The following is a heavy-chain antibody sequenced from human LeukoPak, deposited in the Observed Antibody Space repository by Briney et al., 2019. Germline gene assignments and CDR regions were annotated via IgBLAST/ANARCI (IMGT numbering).Heavy chain of an antibody. J-gene: IGHJ4*02. CDR3: AREVYSSSWGD. CDR1: GFTFSSYW. D-gene: IGHD6-13*01. CDR2: IRQDGSEK. V-gene: IGHV3-7*01. Sequence: PGGSLRLSCAASGFTFSSYWMSWVRQAPGKGLEWVANIRQDGSEKYYVDSVKGRFTISRDNAKNSLYLQMNSLRAEDTAVYYCAREVYSSSWGDWGQGTLVTVSS.